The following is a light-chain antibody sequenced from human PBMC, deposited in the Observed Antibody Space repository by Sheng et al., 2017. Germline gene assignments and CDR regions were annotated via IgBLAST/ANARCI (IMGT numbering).Light chain of an antibody. CDR2: GAS. V-gene: IGKV3-15*01. J-gene: IGKJ2*01. Sequence: MTQSPSTLSASVGDRVTITCRASQSISRWLAWYQQKPGQAPRLLIFGASSRGTGIPARFSGSGSGTEFTLTISSLQSEDFAVYYCQQYNDWPMYTFGQGTKLEIK. CDR1: QSISRW. CDR3: QQYNDWPMYT.